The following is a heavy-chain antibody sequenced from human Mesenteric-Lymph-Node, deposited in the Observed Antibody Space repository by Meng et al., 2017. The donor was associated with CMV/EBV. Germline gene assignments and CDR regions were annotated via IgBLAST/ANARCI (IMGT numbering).Heavy chain of an antibody. CDR2: ISGSGGTT. D-gene: IGHD3-22*01. CDR3: AKGSTYHYDSSGYPTYYFEH. CDR1: GFTFSSYG. Sequence: GGSLRLSCAGSGFTFSSYGMSWVRQAPGKGLEWVSGISGSGGTTHYADSVKGRFTISRDNSKKTVYLQMNILRAEDTAVYYCAKGSTYHYDSSGYPTYYFEHWGQGTLVTVSS. V-gene: IGHV3-23*01. J-gene: IGHJ4*02.